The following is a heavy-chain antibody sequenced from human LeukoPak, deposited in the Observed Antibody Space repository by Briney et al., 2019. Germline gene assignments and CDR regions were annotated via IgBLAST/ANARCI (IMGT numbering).Heavy chain of an antibody. CDR1: GYSINDGYF. CDR2: LHHPDIT. J-gene: IGHJ4*02. CDR3: AREGGHQLLPPTWTHTGIFDF. Sequence: SETLSLTCAVSGYSINDGYFWAWLRQPPGKGLEWIATLHHPDITHYNPSLDSRVTISLDRSKNQFSLRLISVTAADTALYYCAREGGHQLLPPTWTHTGIFDFWGQGSLVTVSS. V-gene: IGHV4-38-2*02. D-gene: IGHD2-8*02.